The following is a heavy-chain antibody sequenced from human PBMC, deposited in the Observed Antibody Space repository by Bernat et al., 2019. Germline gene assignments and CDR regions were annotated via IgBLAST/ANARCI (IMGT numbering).Heavy chain of an antibody. CDR1: GYIFTSYY. CDR3: ARGGYDRGDY. CDR2: ISPSGGST. Sequence: QVQLVQSGVEVKKPGASMKVSCKASGYIFTSYYIHWVRQAPGQGLEWMGIISPSGGSTTYAQKFQGRVTMTRDTSTSTAYMQLNSLTFEDTALYYCARGGYDRGDYWGQGTLVTVSS. J-gene: IGHJ4*02. D-gene: IGHD1-1*01. V-gene: IGHV1-46*01.